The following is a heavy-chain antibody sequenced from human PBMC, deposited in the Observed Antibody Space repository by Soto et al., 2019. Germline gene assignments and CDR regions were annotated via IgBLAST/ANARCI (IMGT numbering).Heavy chain of an antibody. CDR1: GYTFTSYG. CDR3: AYQWLVTGPFDY. Sequence: QVQLVQSGAEVKKPGASVKVSCKASGYTFTSYGISWVRQGPGQGLEWMGWISAYNGNTNYAQQLQGRVTMTTDTSTSTAYMELRSLGSDDTAVYYCAYQWLVTGPFDYWGQGTLVTVSS. V-gene: IGHV1-18*01. CDR2: ISAYNGNT. J-gene: IGHJ4*02. D-gene: IGHD6-19*01.